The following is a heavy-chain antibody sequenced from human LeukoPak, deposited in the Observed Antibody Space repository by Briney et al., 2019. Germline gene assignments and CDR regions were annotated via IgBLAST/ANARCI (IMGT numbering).Heavy chain of an antibody. CDR1: GFTFSSYE. CDR3: ARDLEGSGSFYRPSYDY. Sequence: GGSLRLSCAASGFTFSSYEMNWVRQAPGKGLEWVSYISSSGSTIYYAESVKGRFTLSRDISKNTLYLQMNSLRAEDTAVYYCARDLEGSGSFYRPSYDYWGQGTLVTVSS. CDR2: ISSSGSTI. J-gene: IGHJ4*02. D-gene: IGHD3-10*01. V-gene: IGHV3-48*03.